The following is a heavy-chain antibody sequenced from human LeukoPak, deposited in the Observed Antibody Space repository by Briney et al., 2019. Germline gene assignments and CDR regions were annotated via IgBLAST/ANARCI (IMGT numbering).Heavy chain of an antibody. CDR2: IYYSGNT. CDR3: ARFGNFVSDI. Sequence: SETLSLTCTVSGASISSYYWNWIRQPPGKGLEWIGYIYYSGNTNYNPSLKSRVTMSVDASKNQFSLKVTSVTAADTAVYYCARFGNFVSDIWGQGTMVTVSS. CDR1: GASISSYY. D-gene: IGHD1-14*01. V-gene: IGHV4-59*12. J-gene: IGHJ3*02.